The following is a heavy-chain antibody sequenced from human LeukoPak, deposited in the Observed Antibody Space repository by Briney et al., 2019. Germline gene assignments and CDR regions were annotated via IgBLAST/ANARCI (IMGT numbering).Heavy chain of an antibody. J-gene: IGHJ4*02. D-gene: IGHD3-10*01. Sequence: PSETLSLTCTVSGGSISSYYWSWIRQPPGKGLEWIGYIYYSGSTNYNPSRKGRVTISVDTSKNQFSLKMSSVTAADTAVYYCARSGLWFGELMGYWGQGTLVTVSS. CDR1: GGSISSYY. CDR3: ARSGLWFGELMGY. CDR2: IYYSGST. V-gene: IGHV4-59*01.